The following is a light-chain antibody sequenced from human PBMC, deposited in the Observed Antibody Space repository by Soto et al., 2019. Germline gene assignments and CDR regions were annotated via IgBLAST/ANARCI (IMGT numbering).Light chain of an antibody. J-gene: IGKJ4*01. Sequence: EIVMTQSPATLSVSQGERATLSCRASESVSSNFAWYQQKPGQAPRLLIYGASTRATGVPARFSGSGSGTEFTLTISSLQSEDFAVFYCQQYNKWPLTFGGGTKVELK. CDR2: GAS. CDR3: QQYNKWPLT. V-gene: IGKV3-15*01. CDR1: ESVSSN.